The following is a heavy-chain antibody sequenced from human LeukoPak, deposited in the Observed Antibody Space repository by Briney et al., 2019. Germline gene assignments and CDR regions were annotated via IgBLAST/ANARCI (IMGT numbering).Heavy chain of an antibody. Sequence: PGGSLRLSCAASGFTFSSYAMHWVRQAPGKGLEYVSAISSNGGSTYYANSVKGRFTISRDNSKNTLYLQMGSLRAEDMAVYYCARDRLPVVTPAIDCWGQGTLVTVSS. D-gene: IGHD4-23*01. J-gene: IGHJ4*02. V-gene: IGHV3-64*01. CDR2: ISSNGGST. CDR3: ARDRLPVVTPAIDC. CDR1: GFTFSSYA.